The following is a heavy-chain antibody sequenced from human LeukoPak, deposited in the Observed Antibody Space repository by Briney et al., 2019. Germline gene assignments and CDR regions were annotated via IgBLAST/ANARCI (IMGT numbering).Heavy chain of an antibody. D-gene: IGHD3-3*01. Sequence: PGGSLRLSCAASGFTFSNAWMSWVRQAPGKGLEWVGRIKSKTDGGTTDYAAPVKGRFTISRDDSKNTLYQQMNSLKTEDTAVYYCTTDGETYYDFWSGYWGGFDYWGQGTLVTVSS. V-gene: IGHV3-15*01. CDR2: IKSKTDGGTT. CDR1: GFTFSNAW. CDR3: TTDGETYYDFWSGYWGGFDY. J-gene: IGHJ4*02.